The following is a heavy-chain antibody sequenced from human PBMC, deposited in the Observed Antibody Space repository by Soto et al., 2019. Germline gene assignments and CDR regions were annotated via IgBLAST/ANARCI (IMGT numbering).Heavy chain of an antibody. CDR2: IIPILGIA. CDR3: AVGYYVLGAKVFYYYYMDV. D-gene: IGHD3-22*01. CDR1: GGPFSSYT. J-gene: IGHJ6*03. Sequence: SVKVSCKASGGPFSSYTISWVRQAPGQGLEWMGRIIPILGIANYAQKFQGRVTITADKSTSTAYMELSSLRSEDTAVYYCAVGYYVLGAKVFYYYYMDVWGKGTTVTVSS. V-gene: IGHV1-69*02.